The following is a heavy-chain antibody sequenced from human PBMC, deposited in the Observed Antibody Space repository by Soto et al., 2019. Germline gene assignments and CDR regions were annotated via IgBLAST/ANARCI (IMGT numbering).Heavy chain of an antibody. CDR3: AGRGSRGIGAFDI. V-gene: IGHV4-30-2*01. CDR2: IYHGST. J-gene: IGHJ3*02. D-gene: IGHD3-16*01. Sequence: QLQLQESGSGLVKASQTLSLTCAASGGSISSGGYSWSWIRQPPGKGLEWIGYIYHGSTYYNPALKCRVTTSIDRSKNKCSLKLSSVPAAVTAVYYCAGRGSRGIGAFDIWGQGTRVTVSS. CDR1: GGSISSGGYS.